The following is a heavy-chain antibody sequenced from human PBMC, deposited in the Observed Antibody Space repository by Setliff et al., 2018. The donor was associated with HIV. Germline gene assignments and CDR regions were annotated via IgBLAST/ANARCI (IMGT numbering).Heavy chain of an antibody. J-gene: IGHJ6*03. D-gene: IGHD4-17*01. CDR3: ARGPSDSDYDDFYYYMDV. Sequence: SGGSLRLSCAASQFTVRTNYMNWVRQAPGKGLEWVSVIYTGGSTYYADSVKGRFTISRDNSKNTVYLQMNSLRAEDTAVYYCARGPSDSDYDDFYYYMDVWGKGTTVTVSS. CDR1: QFTVRTNY. V-gene: IGHV3-53*01. CDR2: IYTGGST.